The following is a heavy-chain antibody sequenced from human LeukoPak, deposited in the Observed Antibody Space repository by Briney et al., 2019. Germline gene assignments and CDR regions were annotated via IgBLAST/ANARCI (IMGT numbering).Heavy chain of an antibody. CDR2: IWNDGSSQ. V-gene: IGHV3-33*06. Sequence: PGMSLRLSCVASKFAFSHFGMHWVRQAPGKGLEWVAVIWNDGSSQYYADSVKGRFTVSRGNSQNTVYLQMNSLRPEDTAVYYCAKDAQRGFDYSNSLENWGQGTLVTVSS. D-gene: IGHD4-11*01. CDR1: KFAFSHFG. J-gene: IGHJ4*02. CDR3: AKDAQRGFDYSNSLEN.